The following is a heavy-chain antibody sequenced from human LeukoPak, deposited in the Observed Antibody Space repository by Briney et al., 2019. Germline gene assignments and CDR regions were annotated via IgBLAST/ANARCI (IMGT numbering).Heavy chain of an antibody. CDR2: ISYDGSNK. V-gene: IGHV3-30-3*01. CDR3: ARVWQQLAYFDY. D-gene: IGHD6-13*01. Sequence: PGGSLRLSCAASGFTFSSYAMHWVRQAPGKGLEWVAVISYDGSNKYYADSVKGRFTISRDKSKNTLYLQMNSLRAEDTAVYYCARVWQQLAYFDYWGQGTLVTVSS. J-gene: IGHJ4*02. CDR1: GFTFSSYA.